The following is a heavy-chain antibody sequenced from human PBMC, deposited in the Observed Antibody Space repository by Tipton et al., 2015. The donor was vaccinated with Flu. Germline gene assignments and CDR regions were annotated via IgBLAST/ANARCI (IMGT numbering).Heavy chain of an antibody. CDR1: GDSISTTIYY. CDR2: INHSGST. J-gene: IGHJ3*02. D-gene: IGHD2-15*01. V-gene: IGHV4-39*01. CDR3: AKHCSGGSCSHAFDI. Sequence: LRLSCTVSGDSISTTIYYWGWVRQPPGKGLEWVGEINHSGSTNYNPSLKSRITISVDTSKNQFSLKLTSVTAADTAVYYCAKHCSGGSCSHAFDIWGQGTMVTVSS.